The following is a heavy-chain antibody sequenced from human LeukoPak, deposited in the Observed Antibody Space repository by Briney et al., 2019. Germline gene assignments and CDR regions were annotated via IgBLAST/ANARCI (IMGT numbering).Heavy chain of an antibody. CDR2: INPNSGVT. D-gene: IGHD6-19*01. CDR1: GYTFTGYY. CDR3: ARGQQWLEAFDY. J-gene: IGHJ4*02. V-gene: IGHV1-2*02. Sequence: GASVKVSCKASGYTFTGYYIHWVRQAPGQGLEWMGWINPNSGVTHYPQKFQGRVTMTRDTSIRTAYMEVSSLRSDDTAAYYCARGQQWLEAFDYWGQGTLVTVSS.